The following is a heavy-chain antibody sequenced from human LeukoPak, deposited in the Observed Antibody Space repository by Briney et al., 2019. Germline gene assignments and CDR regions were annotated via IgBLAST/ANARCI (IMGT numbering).Heavy chain of an antibody. V-gene: IGHV3-49*03. CDR3: TRDFSNYDDTSGYYPFDY. Sequence: GGSLRLSCTASGFNFGDFAMSWFRQAPGKGLEWVGFIRSKSHGATTEYAVSVKGRFTISRDDSKSIAYLQMNSLKTGDTAMYYCTRDFSNYDDTSGYYPFDYWGQGTLVTVSS. CDR2: IRSKSHGATT. J-gene: IGHJ4*02. D-gene: IGHD3-22*01. CDR1: GFNFGDFA.